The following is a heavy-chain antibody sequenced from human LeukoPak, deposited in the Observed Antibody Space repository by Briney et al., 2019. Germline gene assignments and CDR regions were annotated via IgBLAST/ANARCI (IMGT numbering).Heavy chain of an antibody. CDR1: GFAFSSYA. D-gene: IGHD6-13*01. V-gene: IGHV4-59*01. Sequence: GSLRLSCEASGFAFSSYAMSWIRQPPGKGLEWIGYIYYSGSTNYNPSLKSRVTISVDTSKNQFSLKLSSVTAADTAVYYCARDLGPRVFDYWGQGTLVTVSS. J-gene: IGHJ4*02. CDR2: IYYSGST. CDR3: ARDLGPRVFDY.